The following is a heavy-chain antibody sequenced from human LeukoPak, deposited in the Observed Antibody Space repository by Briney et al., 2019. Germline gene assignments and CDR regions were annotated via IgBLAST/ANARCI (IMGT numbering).Heavy chain of an antibody. CDR2: ISSSSSTI. CDR3: ARDDFWSTSDY. Sequence: GGSLRLSCAASGFTFSSYSMNWVRQAPGKGLEWVSYISSSSSTIYYADSVKGRFTISRDNAKNSLYLQMNSLRAEDTAVYYCARDDFWSTSDYWGQGTLVTVSS. CDR1: GFTFSSYS. V-gene: IGHV3-48*01. J-gene: IGHJ4*02. D-gene: IGHD3-3*01.